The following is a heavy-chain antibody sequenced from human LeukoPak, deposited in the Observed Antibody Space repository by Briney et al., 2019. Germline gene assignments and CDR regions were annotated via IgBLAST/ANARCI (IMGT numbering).Heavy chain of an antibody. CDR2: ISGSGGST. Sequence: GGSLRLSCAASGVTFSSYSMSWVRQAPGKGLEWVSGISGSGGSTDYADSVKGRFTISRDNSKNTPDLQMNSLRAEDTAVYYCARSSTVIVGHFGYWGQGTLVTVSS. CDR3: ARSSTVIVGHFGY. CDR1: GVTFSSYS. J-gene: IGHJ4*02. D-gene: IGHD3-22*01. V-gene: IGHV3-23*01.